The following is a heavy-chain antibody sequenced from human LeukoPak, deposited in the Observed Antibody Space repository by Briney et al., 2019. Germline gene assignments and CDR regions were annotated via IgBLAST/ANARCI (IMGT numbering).Heavy chain of an antibody. D-gene: IGHD1-26*01. Sequence: PSETLSLTCTVSGGSISSYYWSWIRQPPGKGLEWIGSIYYSGSTNYNPSLKSRVTISVDTSKNQFSLKLSSVTATDTAVYYCARASKWGSDAFDIWGQGTMVTVSS. V-gene: IGHV4-59*01. CDR3: ARASKWGSDAFDI. CDR1: GGSISSYY. J-gene: IGHJ3*02. CDR2: IYYSGST.